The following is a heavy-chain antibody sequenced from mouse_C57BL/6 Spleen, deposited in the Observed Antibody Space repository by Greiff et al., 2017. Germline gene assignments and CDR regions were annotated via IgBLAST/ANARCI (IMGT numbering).Heavy chain of an antibody. D-gene: IGHD1-1*01. Sequence: VQLQQPGAELVKPGASVKLSCKASGYTFTSYWMQWVKQRPGQGLEWIGEIDPSDSYTNYNQKFKGKATLTVDTSSSTAYMQLSSLTSEDSAVYYCASTTVTDFDYWGQGTTLTVSS. V-gene: IGHV1-50*01. CDR1: GYTFTSYW. CDR3: ASTTVTDFDY. CDR2: IDPSDSYT. J-gene: IGHJ2*01.